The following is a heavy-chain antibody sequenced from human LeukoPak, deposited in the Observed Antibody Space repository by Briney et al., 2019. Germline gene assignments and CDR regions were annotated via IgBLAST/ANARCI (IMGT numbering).Heavy chain of an antibody. D-gene: IGHD5-18*01. Sequence: SETLSLTCTVSGGSISYYYWSWIRQPPGKGLEWIGYIYYSGTTNYNPSLKSRVTISVDTSKNQFSLKLSSVTAAYTAVYYCARHLKTDMVKAHFDYWGQGTLVTVSS. J-gene: IGHJ4*02. CDR3: ARHLKTDMVKAHFDY. CDR1: GGSISYYY. CDR2: IYYSGTT. V-gene: IGHV4-59*08.